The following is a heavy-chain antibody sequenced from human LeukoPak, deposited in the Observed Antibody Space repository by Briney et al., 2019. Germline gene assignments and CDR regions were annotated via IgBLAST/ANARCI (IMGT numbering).Heavy chain of an antibody. J-gene: IGHJ4*02. D-gene: IGHD5-12*01. Sequence: SETLSLTCTVSGGSISSSSYYWGWIRQPPGKGLEWIGSIYYSGSTYYNPSLKSRVTISVDTSKNQFSLKLSSVTAADTAVYYCARAVSGSNLDYWGQGTLVTVSS. CDR2: IYYSGST. CDR1: GGSISSSSYY. V-gene: IGHV4-39*07. CDR3: ARAVSGSNLDY.